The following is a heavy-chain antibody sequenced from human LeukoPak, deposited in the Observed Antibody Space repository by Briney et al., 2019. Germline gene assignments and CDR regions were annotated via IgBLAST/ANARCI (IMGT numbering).Heavy chain of an antibody. CDR1: GFTFSSYS. V-gene: IGHV3-48*01. CDR2: ISSSSSTI. Sequence: GGSLRLSCAASGFTFSSYSMNWVRQAPGKGLEWVSYISSSSSTIQYADSVKGRFTISRDNAKNSLYLQMNSLRAEDTAVYYCARGAPWERRDGYNSDYWGQGTLVTVSS. D-gene: IGHD5-24*01. CDR3: ARGAPWERRDGYNSDY. J-gene: IGHJ4*02.